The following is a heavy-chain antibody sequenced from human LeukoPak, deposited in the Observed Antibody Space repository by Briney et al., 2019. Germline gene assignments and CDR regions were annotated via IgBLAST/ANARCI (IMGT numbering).Heavy chain of an antibody. J-gene: IGHJ4*02. CDR1: GFTFTYHG. Sequence: GGSLRLSCAASGFTFTYHGMHWVRQAPGKWLEWVAFINNDARNKYFADSVKGRFTISRDNSKNIVSLQMNSLRADGSALYHCARDLSWGFDYWGQGTLVTVSS. CDR3: ARDLSWGFDY. V-gene: IGHV3-30*02. CDR2: INNDARNK. D-gene: IGHD7-27*01.